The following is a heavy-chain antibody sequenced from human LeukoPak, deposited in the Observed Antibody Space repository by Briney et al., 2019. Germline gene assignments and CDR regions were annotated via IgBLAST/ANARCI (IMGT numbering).Heavy chain of an antibody. Sequence: GASVKVSCKASGYTFTSYDINWVRQATGQGLEWMGWMNPNSGNTGYAQKFQGRVTMTRNTSISTAYMELSSLRSEDTAVCYCARGRKYKSSSILNWFDPWGQGTLVTVSS. CDR3: ARGRKYKSSSILNWFDP. D-gene: IGHD6-13*01. CDR2: MNPNSGNT. J-gene: IGHJ5*02. V-gene: IGHV1-8*01. CDR1: GYTFTSYD.